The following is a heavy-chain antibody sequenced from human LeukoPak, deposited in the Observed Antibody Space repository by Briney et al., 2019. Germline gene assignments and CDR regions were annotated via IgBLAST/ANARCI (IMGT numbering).Heavy chain of an antibody. J-gene: IGHJ4*02. CDR1: GFTFSSYA. Sequence: QPGGSLRLSCAASGFTFSSYAMHWVRQAPGKGLEWVAVISYDGSNKYYADSVKGRFTISRDNSKNTLYLQINRLRAEDTAVYYCAKDLNWGGRWGQGTLVTVSS. CDR3: AKDLNWGGR. D-gene: IGHD7-27*01. CDR2: ISYDGSNK. V-gene: IGHV3-30-3*01.